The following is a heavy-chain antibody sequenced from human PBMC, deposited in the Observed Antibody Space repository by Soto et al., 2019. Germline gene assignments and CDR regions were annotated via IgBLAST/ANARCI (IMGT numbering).Heavy chain of an antibody. J-gene: IGHJ3*02. Sequence: EVPLVESGGGLVQPGGSLRLSCAASGFTFSSYSINWVRQAPGKGLEWVSYISSSSSTIYYADSVKGRFTISRDKAKNSLYLQMNSLRAEDRAVYYCARIGGRCSSTSCHAGDAFDIWGQGTMVTVSS. CDR3: ARIGGRCSSTSCHAGDAFDI. CDR1: GFTFSSYS. V-gene: IGHV3-48*01. CDR2: ISSSSSTI. D-gene: IGHD2-2*01.